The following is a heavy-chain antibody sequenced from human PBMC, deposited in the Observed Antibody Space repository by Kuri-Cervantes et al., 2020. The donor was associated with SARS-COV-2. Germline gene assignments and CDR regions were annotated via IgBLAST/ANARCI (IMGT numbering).Heavy chain of an antibody. D-gene: IGHD6-13*01. V-gene: IGHV1-69*13. CDR3: AIHNSSPADYYYYYYMDV. CDR2: IIPIFGTA. CDR1: GYTFSTYD. J-gene: IGHJ6*03. Sequence: SVKVSCKASGYTFSTYDINWVRQASGQGLEWMGGIIPIFGTANYAQKFQGRVTITADESTSTAYMELSSLRSEDTAVYYCAIHNSSPADYYYYYYMDVWGKGTTVTVSS.